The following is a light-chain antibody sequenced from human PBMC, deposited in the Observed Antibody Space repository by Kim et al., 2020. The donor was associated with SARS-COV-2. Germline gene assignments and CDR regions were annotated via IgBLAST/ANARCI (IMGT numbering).Light chain of an antibody. J-gene: IGKJ1*01. CDR3: QQYNNWWT. Sequence: EIVMTQSPATLSVSPGERATLSCRASQSVSSNLAWYQQKPGQAPRLLMYGASTRATGIPARFSGSGSGTEFTLTISSLQSEDSAVYYCQQYNNWWTFGQGTKVEIK. CDR1: QSVSSN. CDR2: GAS. V-gene: IGKV3-15*01.